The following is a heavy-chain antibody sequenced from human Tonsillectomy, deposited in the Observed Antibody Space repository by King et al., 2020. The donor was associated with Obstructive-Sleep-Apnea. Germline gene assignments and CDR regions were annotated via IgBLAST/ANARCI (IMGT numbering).Heavy chain of an antibody. J-gene: IGHJ4*02. CDR1: GFPFTYAW. D-gene: IGHD1-14*01. Sequence: VQLVESGGGLVKPGGSLKLSCAASGFPFTYAWMNWVRQAPGSGLQWVGRVKSKADGGTTDYAAPVRGRFTISRDDSTNMLYLQMSSLKTEDTAVYYCTTFTPQTPRGNFDNWGQGTLVTVSS. CDR2: VKSKADGGTT. CDR3: TTFTPQTPRGNFDN. V-gene: IGHV3-15*01.